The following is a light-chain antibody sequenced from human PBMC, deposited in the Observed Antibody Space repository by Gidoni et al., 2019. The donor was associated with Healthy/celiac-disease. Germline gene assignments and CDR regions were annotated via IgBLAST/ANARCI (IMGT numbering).Light chain of an antibody. CDR3: QQSYSTPRT. CDR2: AAS. Sequence: DRQMRQSPSSLSASVGDRVTITCRASQSISSYLNWYQQKPGNAPKLLIYAASSLQSGVPSRFSGSGSGTDFTLTISSLQPEDFATYYCQQSYSTPRTFGQGTKVEIK. CDR1: QSISSY. V-gene: IGKV1-39*01. J-gene: IGKJ1*01.